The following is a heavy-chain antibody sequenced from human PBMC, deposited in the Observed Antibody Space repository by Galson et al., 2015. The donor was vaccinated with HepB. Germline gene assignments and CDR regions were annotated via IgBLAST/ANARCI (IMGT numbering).Heavy chain of an antibody. V-gene: IGHV3-23*01. CDR1: GFTFSSYT. J-gene: IGHJ6*02. CDR3: ARVDPTRGSRIKPYSYNYGMDV. D-gene: IGHD2/OR15-2a*01. Sequence: SLRLSCAASGFTFSSYTMTWVRQAPGKGLEWVSAISNGGDTTYYADSVNGRFTISRDNSKKTLYLHMNSLRAEDTAIYYCARVDPTRGSRIKPYSYNYGMDVWGQGTTVTVSS. CDR2: ISNGGDTT.